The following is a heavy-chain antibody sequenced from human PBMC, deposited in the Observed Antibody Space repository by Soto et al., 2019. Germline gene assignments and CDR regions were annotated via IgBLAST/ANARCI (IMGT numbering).Heavy chain of an antibody. D-gene: IGHD3-3*01. Sequence: SVKVSCKTSGFTFTSSAVQWVRQARGQRLEWIGRIAVGSNNSYYAQKFQERVTITRDMSTTTAYLELSSLRSEDTAIYYCAADTRTYGVVTPLGYWGQGPLVTVSS. CDR1: GFTFTSSA. CDR2: IAVGSNNS. V-gene: IGHV1-58*01. CDR3: AADTRTYGVVTPLGY. J-gene: IGHJ4*02.